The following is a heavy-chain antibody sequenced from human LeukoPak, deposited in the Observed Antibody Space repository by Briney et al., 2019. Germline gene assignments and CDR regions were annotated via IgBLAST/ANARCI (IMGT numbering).Heavy chain of an antibody. CDR3: ARDRNYGDYLDY. CDR2: IYTSGST. CDR1: GGSISSGSYY. Sequence: SETLSLTCTVSGGSISSGSYYWSWIRQPAGKGLEWIGRIYTSGSTNYNPSLKSRVTISVDTSKNQFSLKLSSVTAADTAVYYCARDRNYGDYLDYWGQGTLVTVSS. D-gene: IGHD4-17*01. V-gene: IGHV4-61*02. J-gene: IGHJ4*02.